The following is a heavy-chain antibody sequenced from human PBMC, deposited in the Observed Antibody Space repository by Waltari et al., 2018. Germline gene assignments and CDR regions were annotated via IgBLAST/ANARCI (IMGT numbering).Heavy chain of an antibody. J-gene: IGHJ4*02. D-gene: IGHD6-25*01. CDR3: ARDQAAEIDS. CDR2: IFGKTGDT. Sequence: QVKLEQWGEGLVKPSETLSLTCAVYGGSISGYFHWNWIRQSPGKGLEWVGKIFGKTGDTDYNPSLRDRVTSSKDTSKNQFSLKVNSLSAADTAVYYCARDQAAEIDSWGRGVLVTVSS. V-gene: IGHV4-59*12. CDR1: GGSISGYFH.